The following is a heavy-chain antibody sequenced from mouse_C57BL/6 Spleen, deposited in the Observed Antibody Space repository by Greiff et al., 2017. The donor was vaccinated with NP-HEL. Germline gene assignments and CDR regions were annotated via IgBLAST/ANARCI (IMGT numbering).Heavy chain of an antibody. Sequence: EVQLQQSGGGLVQPGGSMKLSCAASGFTFSDAWMDWVRQSPEKGLEWVAEIRNKANNHATYYAESVKGRFTISRDDSKSSVYLQMNSLRAEDTGIYYCTSGGGREYFDYWGQGTTLTVSS. J-gene: IGHJ2*01. CDR3: TSGGGREYFDY. CDR2: IRNKANNHAT. CDR1: GFTFSDAW. D-gene: IGHD3-3*01. V-gene: IGHV6-6*01.